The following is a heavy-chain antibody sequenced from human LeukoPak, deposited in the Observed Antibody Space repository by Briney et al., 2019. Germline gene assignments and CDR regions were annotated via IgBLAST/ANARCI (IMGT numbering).Heavy chain of an antibody. J-gene: IGHJ4*02. CDR1: GFTLSSYG. CDR2: ISYDGSNK. V-gene: IGHV3-30*03. D-gene: IGHD3-10*01. Sequence: GGSLRLSCAASGFTLSSYGVHWVRQAPGKGLEWVAVISYDGSNKYYADSVKGRFTISRDNSKNTLYLQMNSLRAEDTAVYYCATRYYYGSGSYYNVPPLDYWGQGTLVTVSS. CDR3: ATRYYYGSGSYYNVPPLDY.